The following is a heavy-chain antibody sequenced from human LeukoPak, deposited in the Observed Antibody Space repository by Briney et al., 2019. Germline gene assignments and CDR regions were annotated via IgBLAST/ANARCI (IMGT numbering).Heavy chain of an antibody. CDR2: IYYSGST. CDR1: GGSISSYY. J-gene: IGHJ4*02. D-gene: IGHD3-16*01. Sequence: SETLSLTCTVSGGSISSYYWSWIRQPPGKGLEWIGYIYYSGSTNYNPSLKSRVTISVDTSKNQFSLKLSSVTAADTAVYYCARSLYDYPFDYWGQGTLVTVSS. CDR3: ARSLYDYPFDY. V-gene: IGHV4-59*12.